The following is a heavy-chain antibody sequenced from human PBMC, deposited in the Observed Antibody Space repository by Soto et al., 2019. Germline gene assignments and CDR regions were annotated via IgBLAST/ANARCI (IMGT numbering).Heavy chain of an antibody. D-gene: IGHD6-13*01. J-gene: IGHJ6*02. CDR3: ARDLSSSWYILNLGMDV. Sequence: ASVKVSCKASGYTFTSYAMHWVRQAPGQRLEWMGWINAGNGNTKYSQKFQGRVTITRDTSASTAYMELSSLRSEDTAVYYCARDLSSSWYILNLGMDVWGQGTTVTVSS. CDR2: INAGNGNT. V-gene: IGHV1-3*01. CDR1: GYTFTSYA.